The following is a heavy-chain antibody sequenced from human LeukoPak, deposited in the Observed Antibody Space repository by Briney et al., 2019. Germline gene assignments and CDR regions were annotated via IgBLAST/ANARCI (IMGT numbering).Heavy chain of an antibody. CDR2: IRSKANSYAT. Sequence: GSLRLSCAAFGFTFSGSAMHWVRQASGKGLEWVGRIRSKANSYATAYAASVKGRFTISRDDSKNTAYLQMNSLKTEDTAVYYCTRTKDIVVVPAAIRVYWYFDLWGRGTLVTVSS. CDR1: GFTFSGSA. CDR3: TRTKDIVVVPAAIRVYWYFDL. J-gene: IGHJ2*01. D-gene: IGHD2-2*01. V-gene: IGHV3-73*01.